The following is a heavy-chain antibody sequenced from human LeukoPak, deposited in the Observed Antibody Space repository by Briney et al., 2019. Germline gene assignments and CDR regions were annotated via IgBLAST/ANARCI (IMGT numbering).Heavy chain of an antibody. CDR1: VYTFTSYG. CDR2: ISAYNGNT. V-gene: IGHV1-18*01. D-gene: IGHD3-3*01. Sequence: ASVKVSFKASVYTFTSYGISWVRQAPGQGLEWMGWISAYNGNTNYAQKLQGRVTMTTDTSTSTAYMELRSLRSDDTAVYYCARDLVTIFGVVSNWFDPWGQGTLVTVSS. CDR3: ARDLVTIFGVVSNWFDP. J-gene: IGHJ5*02.